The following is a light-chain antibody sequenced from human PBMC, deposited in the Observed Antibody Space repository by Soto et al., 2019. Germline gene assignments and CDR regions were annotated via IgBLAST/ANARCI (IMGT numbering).Light chain of an antibody. CDR1: QSINRH. CDR2: GAS. J-gene: IGKJ1*01. V-gene: IGKV3-20*01. Sequence: EIVLTQSPATLSLSPGERATLSCRASQSINRHLAWYRQKPGQAPRLLIYGASSRATGIPDRFSGSGSGTDFTLTIRRMETEPFAVYYCQQYGSSPRTFGQGTKVDIK. CDR3: QQYGSSPRT.